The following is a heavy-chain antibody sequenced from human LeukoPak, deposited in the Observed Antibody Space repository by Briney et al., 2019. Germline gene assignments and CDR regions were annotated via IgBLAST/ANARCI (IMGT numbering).Heavy chain of an antibody. D-gene: IGHD3-3*01. CDR2: IYYSGST. CDR1: GDSIRRGDYY. Sequence: TLSLTCNVSGDSIRRGDYYWTWVRQSPGMGLEWIGYIYYSGSTQYNPSLESRISISKDTSKNQFSLELTSVTAADTAVYYCARGSGYFYCLDAWGQGATVTVSS. J-gene: IGHJ6*02. V-gene: IGHV4-30-4*01. CDR3: ARGSGYFYCLDA.